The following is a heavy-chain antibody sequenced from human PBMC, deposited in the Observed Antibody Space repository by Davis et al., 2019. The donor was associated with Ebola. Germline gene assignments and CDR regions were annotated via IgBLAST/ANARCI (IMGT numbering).Heavy chain of an antibody. D-gene: IGHD1-26*01. J-gene: IGHJ6*04. V-gene: IGHV1-46*01. CDR3: ARAGYGSDLPDTYYYYYGMDV. CDR1: GYTFRNYY. CDR2: INPSAGDP. Sequence: AASVKVSCKASGYTFRNYYIHWVRQAPGQGLEWMGIINPSAGDPRYEQKFRGRVTMTRDTSTSTVYMELNSLGYDDTAIYFCARAGYGSDLPDTYYYYYGMDVWGKGTTVAVSS.